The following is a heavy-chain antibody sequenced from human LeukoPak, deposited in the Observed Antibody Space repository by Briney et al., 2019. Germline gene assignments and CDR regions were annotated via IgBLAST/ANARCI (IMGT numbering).Heavy chain of an antibody. Sequence: GGSLRLSCAASGFTFSSYGMHWVRQAPGKGLEWVSAISGSGGSTYYADSVKGRFTISRDNSKNTLYLQMNSLRAEDTAVYYCAKDQKPGYSSGWSGDYWGQGTLVTVSS. V-gene: IGHV3-23*01. CDR1: GFTFSSYG. CDR2: ISGSGGST. J-gene: IGHJ4*02. CDR3: AKDQKPGYSSGWSGDY. D-gene: IGHD6-19*01.